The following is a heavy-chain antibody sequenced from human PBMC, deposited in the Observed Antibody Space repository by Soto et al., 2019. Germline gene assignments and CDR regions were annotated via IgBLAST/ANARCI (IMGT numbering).Heavy chain of an antibody. CDR2: ISGSGGST. V-gene: IGHV3-23*01. J-gene: IGHJ4*02. CDR1: GFTFSSYA. Sequence: EVQLLESGGGLVQPGGSLRLSCAASGFTFSSYAMSWVRQAPGKGLEWVSAISGSGGSTYYADSVKGRFTISRDNSKNTLYLQMNSLRAEDTAVYYCANYNVITPYFDYWGQGTLVTVSS. CDR3: ANYNVITPYFDY. D-gene: IGHD3-22*01.